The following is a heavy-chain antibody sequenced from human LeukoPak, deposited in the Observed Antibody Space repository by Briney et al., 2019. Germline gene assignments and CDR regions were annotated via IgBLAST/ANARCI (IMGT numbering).Heavy chain of an antibody. Sequence: SETLSLTCAVSGGSISSSNWWNWVRQTPGKGLEWIGEIYHRGNTHYNPSLKSRVTMSVDTSTNQFSLRVNSVTAADTAVYYCAREFSIRYYYYMDVWGKGTTVTVSS. CDR3: AREFSIRYYYYMDV. CDR1: GGSISSSNW. J-gene: IGHJ6*03. CDR2: IYHRGNT. V-gene: IGHV4-4*02.